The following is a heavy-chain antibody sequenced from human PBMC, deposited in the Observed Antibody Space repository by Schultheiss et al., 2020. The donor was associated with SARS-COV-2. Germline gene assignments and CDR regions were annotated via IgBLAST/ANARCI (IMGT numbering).Heavy chain of an antibody. Sequence: GGSLRLSCAASGFTFDDYAMHWVRQAPGKGLEWVAVISYDGSNKYYADSVKGRFTISRDNSKNTLYLQMNSLRAEDTAVYYCAKAAFDSSGYYPPGFVYFDYWGQGTLVTVSS. CDR2: ISYDGSNK. V-gene: IGHV3-30*18. J-gene: IGHJ4*02. CDR3: AKAAFDSSGYYPPGFVYFDY. CDR1: GFTFDDYA. D-gene: IGHD3-22*01.